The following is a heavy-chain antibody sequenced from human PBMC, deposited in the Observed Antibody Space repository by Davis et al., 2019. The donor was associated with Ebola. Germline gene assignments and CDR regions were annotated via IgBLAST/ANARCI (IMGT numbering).Heavy chain of an antibody. CDR2: INHSGST. V-gene: IGHV4-34*01. CDR3: ARLKIFGVVKNYYYGMDV. Sequence: SETLSLTCAVYGGSFSGYYWSWIRQPPGKGLEWIGEINHSGSTNYNPSLKRRVTISVDTSKNQFSLKLSSVTAADTAVYYCARLKIFGVVKNYYYGMDVWGQGTTVTVSS. J-gene: IGHJ6*02. CDR1: GGSFSGYY. D-gene: IGHD3-3*01.